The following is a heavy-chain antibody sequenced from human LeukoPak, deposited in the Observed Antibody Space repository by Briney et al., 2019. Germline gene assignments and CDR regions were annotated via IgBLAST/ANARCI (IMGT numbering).Heavy chain of an antibody. J-gene: IGHJ4*02. CDR1: GGSVSSGSYY. Sequence: SETLPLTCTVSGGSVSSGSYYWSWIRQPPGKGLEWIGYIYYSGSTNSNPSLKSRVTISVDTSKNQFSLKLTSVTAADTAVYYCARIMDYYGSGSYPDYWGQGTLVTVSS. V-gene: IGHV4-61*01. D-gene: IGHD3-10*01. CDR2: IYYSGST. CDR3: ARIMDYYGSGSYPDY.